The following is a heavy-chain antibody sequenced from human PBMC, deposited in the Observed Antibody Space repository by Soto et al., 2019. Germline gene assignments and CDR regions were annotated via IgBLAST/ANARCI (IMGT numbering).Heavy chain of an antibody. D-gene: IGHD3-9*01. CDR2: IYYSGST. CDR1: GGSISSYY. V-gene: IGHV4-59*01. J-gene: IGHJ5*02. Sequence: SETLSLTCTVSGGSISSYYWSWIRQPPGKGLEWIGYIYYSGSTNYNPSLKSRVTISVDTSKNQFSLKLSSVTAADTAVYYCARSYYDILTGHWFDPWGQGTLVTVSS. CDR3: ARSYYDILTGHWFDP.